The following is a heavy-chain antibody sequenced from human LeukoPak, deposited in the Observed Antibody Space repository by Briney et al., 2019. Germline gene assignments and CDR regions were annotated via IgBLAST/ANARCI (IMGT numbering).Heavy chain of an antibody. CDR2: LYSDGSVT. CDR1: GVSFSTNR. D-gene: IGHD3-16*01. V-gene: IGHV3-74*01. J-gene: IGHJ2*01. Sequence: QPGGSLRLSCAASGVSFSTNRMHWVRQAPGKGLVWLSRLYSDGSVTGYADSVKGRFTISRDNAKNTLYLQMNSLRVEDTAVYYCARDPGSNGGDWYFDLWGRGTLVTVSS. CDR3: ARDPGSNGGDWYFDL.